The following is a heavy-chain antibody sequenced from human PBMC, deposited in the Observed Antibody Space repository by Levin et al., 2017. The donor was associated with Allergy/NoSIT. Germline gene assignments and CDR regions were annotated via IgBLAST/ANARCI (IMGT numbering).Heavy chain of an antibody. J-gene: IGHJ4*02. V-gene: IGHV3-30*18. CDR1: GFTFRTYG. Sequence: SCAASGFTFRTYGIQWVRQAPGKGLEWVALITSDGGNKYYAASVTGRFTISRDNSNNALYLQMNSLSADDTAIYYCAKGGDFDSWGQGTLVTVSS. CDR2: ITSDGGNK. CDR3: AKGGDFDS.